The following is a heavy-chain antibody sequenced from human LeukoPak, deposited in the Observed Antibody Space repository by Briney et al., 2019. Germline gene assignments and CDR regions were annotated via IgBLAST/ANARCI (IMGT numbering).Heavy chain of an antibody. Sequence: PGGSLRLSCAASGFTVSSNYMSWVRQAPGKGLEWVSVIYSGGSTYYADSVKGRFTISRDNSKNTLYLQMNSLRAEDTAVYYCARHVYNWNYLAAFDIWGQGTMVTVSS. V-gene: IGHV3-66*04. D-gene: IGHD1-7*01. CDR2: IYSGGST. CDR1: GFTVSSNY. CDR3: ARHVYNWNYLAAFDI. J-gene: IGHJ3*02.